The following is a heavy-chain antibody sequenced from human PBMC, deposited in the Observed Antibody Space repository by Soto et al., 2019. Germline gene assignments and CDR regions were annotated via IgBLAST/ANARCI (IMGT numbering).Heavy chain of an antibody. J-gene: IGHJ3*02. D-gene: IGHD3-10*01. CDR3: ASDSYYYGSGTQGFDI. Sequence: SQTLSLTCAISGDSVSSNSAASYWIRQSPSRGLEWLGSTYYRSKWYNDYAVSVKSRITINPDTSKNQFSVQLNSVTPEDTDVYYCASDSYYYGSGTQGFDIWGQGTMVTVSS. CDR1: GDSVSSNSAA. CDR2: TYYRSKWYN. V-gene: IGHV6-1*01.